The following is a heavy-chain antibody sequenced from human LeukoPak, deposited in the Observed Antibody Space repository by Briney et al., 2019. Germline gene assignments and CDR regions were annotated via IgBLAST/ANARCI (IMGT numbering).Heavy chain of an antibody. CDR1: GGSISTYC. V-gene: IGHV4-4*07. J-gene: IGHJ4*02. CDR3: ARVSGYDWESFYDY. Sequence: SETLSLTCTVSGGSISTYCWSWIRQPAGKGLEWIGHICTSGSTNYNPSLKSRVTISVDTSKNQFSLKLSSVTAADTAMYYCARVSGYDWESFYDYWGQGSLVTVSS. D-gene: IGHD5-12*01. CDR2: ICTSGST.